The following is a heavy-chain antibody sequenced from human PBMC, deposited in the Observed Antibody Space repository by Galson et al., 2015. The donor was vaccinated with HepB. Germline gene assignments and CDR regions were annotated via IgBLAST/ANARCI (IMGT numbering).Heavy chain of an antibody. CDR2: ISYDGSNK. Sequence: SLRLSCAASGFTFSSYAMHWVRQAPGKGLEWVAVISYDGSNKYYADSVKGRFTISRDNSKNTLYLQMNSLRAEDTAVYYCARASVSGYYADAFDIWGQGTMVTVSS. CDR1: GFTFSSYA. J-gene: IGHJ3*02. D-gene: IGHD3-22*01. V-gene: IGHV3-30-3*01. CDR3: ARASVSGYYADAFDI.